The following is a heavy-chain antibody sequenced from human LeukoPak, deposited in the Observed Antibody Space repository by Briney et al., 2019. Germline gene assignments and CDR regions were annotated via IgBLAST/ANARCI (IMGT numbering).Heavy chain of an antibody. J-gene: IGHJ4*02. CDR1: GFTFSSHG. CDR3: AKDAPPLDFDY. CDR2: IRYDGGNK. V-gene: IGHV3-30*02. Sequence: GGSLRLSCAASGFTFSSHGMHWVRQAPGKELGWVAFIRYDGGNKYYADSVKGRFTISRDNSKNTLYLQMNSLRAEDTAVYYCAKDAPPLDFDYWGQGTLVTVSS.